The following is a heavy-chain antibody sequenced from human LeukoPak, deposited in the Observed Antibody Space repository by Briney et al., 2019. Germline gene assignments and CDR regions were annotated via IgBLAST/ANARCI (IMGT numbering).Heavy chain of an antibody. CDR2: ISSSSSYI. CDR1: GLTFCSYS. CDR3: ARVLVSSWLEPTPYYFDY. D-gene: IGHD6-19*01. Sequence: PLGSLRLSPAPSGLTFCSYSMNSVSAAPREGLWSVLSISSSSSYIYYADSVKGRFTNSRNNAKNSLYLQMNSLRAEDTAVYYCARVLVSSWLEPTPYYFDYWGQGTLVTVSS. J-gene: IGHJ4*02. V-gene: IGHV3-21*01.